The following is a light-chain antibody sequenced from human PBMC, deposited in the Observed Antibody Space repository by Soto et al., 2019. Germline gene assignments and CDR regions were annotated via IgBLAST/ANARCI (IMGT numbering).Light chain of an antibody. CDR3: QQRSDWPT. V-gene: IGKV3-11*01. CDR2: DTS. CDR1: QSVSNY. Sequence: EIVLTQSPATLSLSPGERATLSCRASQSVSNYLAWYQQKAGQAPRLLIYDTSNRATGIPARFSGSGSGTAFTLTISSLEPEDFAVYYCQQRSDWPTFGGGTKVEIK. J-gene: IGKJ4*01.